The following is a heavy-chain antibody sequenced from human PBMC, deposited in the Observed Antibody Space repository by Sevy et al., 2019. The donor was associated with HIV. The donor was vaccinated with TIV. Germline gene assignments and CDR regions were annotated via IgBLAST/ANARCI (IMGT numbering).Heavy chain of an antibody. CDR1: GFTFSSYG. D-gene: IGHD3-10*01. CDR3: ATDGNEGADYYGSDY. CDR2: IRYDGSNK. V-gene: IGHV3-30*02. Sequence: GESLKISCAASGFTFSSYGMHWVRQAPGKGLEWVAFIRYDGSNKYYADSVKGRFTISRDNSKNTLYLQMNSLRAEDTAVYYCATDGNEGADYYGSDYWGQGTLVTVSS. J-gene: IGHJ4*02.